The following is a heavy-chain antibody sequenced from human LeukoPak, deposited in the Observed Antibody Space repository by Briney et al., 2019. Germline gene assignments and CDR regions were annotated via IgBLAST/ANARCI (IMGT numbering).Heavy chain of an antibody. Sequence: SETLSLTCTVSGGSISSYYWSWIRQPPGKGLEWIGYIYYSGSTNYNPSLKSRVTISVDTSKNQFSLKLSSVTAADTAVYYCARDSGDGYNYAFDIWGQGTMVTVSS. CDR1: GGSISSYY. CDR3: ARDSGDGYNYAFDI. V-gene: IGHV4-59*01. D-gene: IGHD5-24*01. J-gene: IGHJ3*02. CDR2: IYYSGST.